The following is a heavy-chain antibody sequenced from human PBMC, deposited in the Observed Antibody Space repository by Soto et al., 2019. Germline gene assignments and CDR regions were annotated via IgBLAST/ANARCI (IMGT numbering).Heavy chain of an antibody. CDR2: TRNKANSYTT. Sequence: GGSLRLSCAASGFTFSSYGMHWVRQAPGKGLEWVGRTRNKANSYTTEYAASVKGRFTISRDDSKNSLYLQMNSLKTEDTAVYYCARVARYGDSLYYYYYMDVWGKGTTVTVSS. CDR1: GFTFSSYG. J-gene: IGHJ6*03. D-gene: IGHD4-17*01. V-gene: IGHV3-72*01. CDR3: ARVARYGDSLYYYYYMDV.